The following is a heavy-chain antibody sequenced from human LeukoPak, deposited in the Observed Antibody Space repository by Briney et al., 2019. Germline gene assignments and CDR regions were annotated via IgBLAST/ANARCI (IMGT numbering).Heavy chain of an antibody. J-gene: IGHJ4*02. CDR3: AKDLFSGSWTPFDY. V-gene: IGHV3-53*01. D-gene: IGHD1-26*01. CDR2: IYSGGST. Sequence: GGSLRLSCAASGFTVSSNYMSWVRQAPGKGLEWVSVIYSGGSTYYADSVKGRFTISRGNSENTLYLQMNGLRAEDTALYYCAKDLFSGSWTPFDYWGQGTLVTVSS. CDR1: GFTVSSNY.